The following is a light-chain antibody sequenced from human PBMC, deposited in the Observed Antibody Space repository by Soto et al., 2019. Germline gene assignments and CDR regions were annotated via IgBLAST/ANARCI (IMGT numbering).Light chain of an antibody. CDR3: SSYTTTSTLV. CDR2: EVR. CDR1: SSDVGGYNH. J-gene: IGLJ3*02. V-gene: IGLV2-14*01. Sequence: QSALTQPPSASGSPGQSVTISCTGTSSDVGGYNHVSWYQQHPGKAPKVVIYEVRNRPSGISYRFTGSKSGNTASLTISGLQAEDEADYYCSSYTTTSTLVFGGGTKLTVL.